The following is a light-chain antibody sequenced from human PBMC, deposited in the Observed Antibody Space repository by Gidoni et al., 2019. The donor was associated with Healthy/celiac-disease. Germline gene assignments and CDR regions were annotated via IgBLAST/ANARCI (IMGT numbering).Light chain of an antibody. CDR1: QSVSSY. J-gene: IGKJ1*01. CDR3: QQRSNWQGT. CDR2: DAS. V-gene: IGKV3-11*01. Sequence: EIVLTQSPATLSLSPGERATLSCRASQSVSSYLAWYQQKPGQAPRLLIYDASNRATGIPARFSGSGSGTDFTLTCSSLEPEDFAVYYCQQRSNWQGTFGQGTKVEIK.